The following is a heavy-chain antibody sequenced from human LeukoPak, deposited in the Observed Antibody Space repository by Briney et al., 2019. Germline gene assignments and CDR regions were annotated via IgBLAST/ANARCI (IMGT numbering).Heavy chain of an antibody. Sequence: GGSLRLSCAASGFTFSNYWMHWVRQAPGKGLVRVSHINSDGDGSSTTYADFVKGRFTISRDNAKNTLYLQMNSLRVDDTAVYYCARGLPTNAFDIWGQGTMVAVSS. V-gene: IGHV3-74*01. CDR2: INSDGDGSST. J-gene: IGHJ3*02. CDR3: ARGLPTNAFDI. CDR1: GFTFSNYW. D-gene: IGHD5-24*01.